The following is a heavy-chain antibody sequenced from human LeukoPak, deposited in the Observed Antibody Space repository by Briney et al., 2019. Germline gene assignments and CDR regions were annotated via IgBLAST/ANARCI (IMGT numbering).Heavy chain of an antibody. CDR3: ARWGATKLYYFDY. Sequence: SETLSLTCTVSGGSISSSSYYWGWIRQPPGKGLEWIGSIYYSGSTYYNPSLKSRVTISVDTSKNQFSLKLSSVTAADTAVYYCARWGATKLYYFDYWGQGTLVTVSS. J-gene: IGHJ4*02. V-gene: IGHV4-39*07. CDR2: IYYSGST. D-gene: IGHD5-12*01. CDR1: GGSISSSSYY.